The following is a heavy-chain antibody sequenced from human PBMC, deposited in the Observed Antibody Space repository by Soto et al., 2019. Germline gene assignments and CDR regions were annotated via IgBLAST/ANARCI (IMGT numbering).Heavy chain of an antibody. CDR3: ARANVPPTGPYYYYGMDV. V-gene: IGHV1-69*01. J-gene: IGHJ6*02. CDR2: IIPIFGTA. Sequence: QVQLVQSGAEVKKPGSSVKVSCKASGGTFSSYAISWVRQAPGQGLEWMGGIIPIFGTANYAPKFQGRATITADESTTTAYMGLSSLRSEDTAVYYWARANVPPTGPYYYYGMDVWGQGTTVTVSS. CDR1: GGTFSSYA.